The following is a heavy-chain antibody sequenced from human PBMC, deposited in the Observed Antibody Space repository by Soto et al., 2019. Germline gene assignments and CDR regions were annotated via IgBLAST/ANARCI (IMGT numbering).Heavy chain of an antibody. CDR3: ARDLQLSGERVKFDY. CDR2: ISPYNGNT. V-gene: IGHV1-18*01. CDR1: GYTFTSNG. J-gene: IGHJ4*02. D-gene: IGHD3-16*01. Sequence: QVQLVQSGAEVKKPGASVKVSCKASGYTFTSNGVTWVRQAPGQGLEWMGWISPYNGNTNYAQKLQGRVTMTTDTSTSTAYMELRSLRSDDTAVYYCARDLQLSGERVKFDYWGQGTLVTVSS.